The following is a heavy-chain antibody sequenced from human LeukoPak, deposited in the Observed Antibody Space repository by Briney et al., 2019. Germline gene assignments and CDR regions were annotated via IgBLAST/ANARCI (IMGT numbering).Heavy chain of an antibody. V-gene: IGHV3-30*04. D-gene: IGHD5-18*01. CDR2: ISYDGSNK. Sequence: GGSLRLSCAASGFTFSSYAMRWVRQAPGKGLEWVAVISYDGSNKYYADSVKGRFTISRDNSKNTLYLQMNSLRAEDTAVYYCARETYSYGLTSDYWGQGTLVTVSS. CDR1: GFTFSSYA. CDR3: ARETYSYGLTSDY. J-gene: IGHJ4*02.